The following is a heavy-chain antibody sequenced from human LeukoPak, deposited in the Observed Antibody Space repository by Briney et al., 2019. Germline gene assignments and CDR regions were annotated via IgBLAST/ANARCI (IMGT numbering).Heavy chain of an antibody. CDR3: AKGDYDFWSGYLRY. CDR1: GFTFSSYG. J-gene: IGHJ4*02. D-gene: IGHD3-3*01. Sequence: GGSLRLSCAASGFTFSSYGMHWVRQAPGKGLEWVAFIRYDGSNKYYADSVKGRFTISRDNSKNTLYLQMNSLRAEDTAVYYCAKGDYDFWSGYLRYWGQGTLVTVSS. CDR2: IRYDGSNK. V-gene: IGHV3-30*02.